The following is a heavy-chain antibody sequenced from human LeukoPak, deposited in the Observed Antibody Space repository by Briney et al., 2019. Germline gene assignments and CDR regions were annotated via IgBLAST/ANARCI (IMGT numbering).Heavy chain of an antibody. Sequence: SETLSLTCAVYGGSFSGYYWSWIRQSPGKGLEWIGEINHSGSTNYNPSLKSRVTISVDTSKNQLSLKLSSVTAADTAVYYCARWNAYYDILTGYYFDYWGQGTLVTVSS. D-gene: IGHD3-9*01. CDR3: ARWNAYYDILTGYYFDY. CDR2: INHSGST. J-gene: IGHJ4*02. CDR1: GGSFSGYY. V-gene: IGHV4-34*01.